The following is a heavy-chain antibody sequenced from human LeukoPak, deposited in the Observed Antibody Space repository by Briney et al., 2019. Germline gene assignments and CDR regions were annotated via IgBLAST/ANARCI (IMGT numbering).Heavy chain of an antibody. CDR3: AREWTDYYDSSGYPTAAFDI. CDR1: GFTVSSNY. CDR2: IGNTGSTT. D-gene: IGHD3-22*01. J-gene: IGHJ3*02. V-gene: IGHV3-48*01. Sequence: PGGSLRLSCAASGFTVSSNYMSWVRQAPGKGLEWVSYIGNTGSTTYYADSVKGRFTISRDNAKNSLYLQMNSLRAEDTAVYYCAREWTDYYDSSGYPTAAFDIWGQGTMVTVSS.